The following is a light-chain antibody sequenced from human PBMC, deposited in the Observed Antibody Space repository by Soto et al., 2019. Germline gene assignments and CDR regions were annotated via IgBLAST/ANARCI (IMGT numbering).Light chain of an antibody. Sequence: QSALTQPPSVSGAPGQRVTISCTGSSSNIGAGYDVHWYQQLPGTAPKLLIYGNSNRPSGVPDRFSGSKSGTSASLAITGLPAEDEADYYCQSYDSSLSGYVVFGGGTQLTVL. J-gene: IGLJ2*01. CDR1: SSNIGAGYD. CDR3: QSYDSSLSGYVV. CDR2: GNS. V-gene: IGLV1-40*01.